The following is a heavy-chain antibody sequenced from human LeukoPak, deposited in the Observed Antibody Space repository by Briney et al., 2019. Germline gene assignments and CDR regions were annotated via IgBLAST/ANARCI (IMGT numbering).Heavy chain of an antibody. Sequence: SETLSLTCTVSGGSISSGDYYWSWIRQPPGKGLEWIGYIYYSGSTYYTPSLKSRVTISVDKCKNQFSLKLSSVTAADTAVYYCARRYYYDSSGYSCYWYFDLWGRGTLVTVSS. CDR3: ARRYYYDSSGYSCYWYFDL. CDR1: GGSISSGDYY. V-gene: IGHV4-30-4*01. D-gene: IGHD3-22*01. J-gene: IGHJ2*01. CDR2: IYYSGST.